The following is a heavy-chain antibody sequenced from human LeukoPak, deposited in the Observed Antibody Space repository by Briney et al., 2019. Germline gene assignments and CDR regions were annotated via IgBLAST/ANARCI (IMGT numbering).Heavy chain of an antibody. Sequence: EASVKVSCKASGYTFTGYYMHWVRQAPGQGLKWMGWINPNSGGTNYAQKFQGRVTMTRDTSISTAYMELSRLRSDDTAVYYCARSSGWYLKKPFDYWGQGTLVTVSS. CDR3: ARSSGWYLKKPFDY. CDR2: INPNSGGT. CDR1: GYTFTGYY. V-gene: IGHV1-2*02. D-gene: IGHD6-19*01. J-gene: IGHJ4*02.